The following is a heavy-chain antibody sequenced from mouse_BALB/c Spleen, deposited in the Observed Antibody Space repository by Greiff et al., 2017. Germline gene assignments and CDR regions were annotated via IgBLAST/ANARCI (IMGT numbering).Heavy chain of an antibody. D-gene: IGHD2-1*01. Sequence: EVHLVESGGGLVQPGGSLRLSCATSGFTFTDYYMSWVRQPPGKALEWLGFIRNKANGYTTEYSASVKGRFTISRDNSQSILYLQMNTLRAEDSATYYCARDIRSTLYAMDYWGQGTSVTVSS. CDR1: GFTFTDYY. CDR3: ARDIRSTLYAMDY. V-gene: IGHV7-3*02. CDR2: IRNKANGYTT. J-gene: IGHJ4*01.